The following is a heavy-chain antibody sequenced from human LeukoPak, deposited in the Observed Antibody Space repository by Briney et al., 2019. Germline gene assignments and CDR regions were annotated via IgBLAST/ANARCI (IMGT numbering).Heavy chain of an antibody. D-gene: IGHD3-22*01. CDR2: INRSGGST. CDR1: GGTFSSYA. Sequence: VASLKVSCKASGGTFSSYAISWVRQAPGQGLEWMGIINRSGGSTSYAQKFQGRVTMTRDMSTSTVYMELSSLRSEDTAVYYCAREVGEGYYYDSSGYYYGHWFDPWGQGTLVTVSS. V-gene: IGHV1-46*01. CDR3: AREVGEGYYYDSSGYYYGHWFDP. J-gene: IGHJ5*02.